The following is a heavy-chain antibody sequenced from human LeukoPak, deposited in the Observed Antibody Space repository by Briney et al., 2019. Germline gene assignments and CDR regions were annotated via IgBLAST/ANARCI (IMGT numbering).Heavy chain of an antibody. CDR2: INHSGST. Sequence: SETLSLTCTISGDSISSSSYYWSWIRQPPGKGLEWIGEINHSGSTNYNPSLKSRVTISVDTSKNQFSLKLSSVTAADTAVYYCARVELVNYYDSSGYNDYWGQGTLVTVSS. CDR1: GDSISSSSYY. J-gene: IGHJ4*02. V-gene: IGHV4-39*07. D-gene: IGHD3-22*01. CDR3: ARVELVNYYDSSGYNDY.